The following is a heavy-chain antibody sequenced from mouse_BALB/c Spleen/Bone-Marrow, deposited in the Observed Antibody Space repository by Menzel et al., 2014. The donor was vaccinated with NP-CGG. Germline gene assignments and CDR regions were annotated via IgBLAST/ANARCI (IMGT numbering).Heavy chain of an antibody. Sequence: EVKVEESGGGLVKPGGSLKLSCAASGFTFSSYTMSWVRQTPEKMLEWVATISSGGSYTYYPDSVKGRFTISRDNAKNTLYLQMSSLKSEDTAMYYCTRDLYDGYYYYAMDYWGQGTSVTVSS. V-gene: IGHV5-6-4*01. CDR1: GFTFSSYT. D-gene: IGHD2-3*01. J-gene: IGHJ4*01. CDR2: ISSGGSYT. CDR3: TRDLYDGYYYYAMDY.